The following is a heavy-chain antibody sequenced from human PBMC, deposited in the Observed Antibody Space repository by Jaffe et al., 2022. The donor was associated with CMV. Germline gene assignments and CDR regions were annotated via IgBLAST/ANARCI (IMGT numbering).Heavy chain of an antibody. CDR3: ARDRVRRIKQNSYYYYGMDV. V-gene: IGHV4-31*03. J-gene: IGHJ6*02. D-gene: IGHD2-15*01. CDR1: GGSISSGGYY. CDR2: IYYSGST. Sequence: QVQLQESGPGLVKPSQTLSLTCTVSGGSISSGGYYWSWIRQHPGKGLEWIGYIYYSGSTYYNPSLKSRVTISVDTSKNQFSLKLSSVTAADTAVYYCARDRVRRIKQNSYYYYGMDVWGQGTTVTVSS.